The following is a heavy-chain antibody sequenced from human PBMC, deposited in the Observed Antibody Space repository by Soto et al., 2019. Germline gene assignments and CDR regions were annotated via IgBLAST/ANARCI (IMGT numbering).Heavy chain of an antibody. CDR3: ARHPRDDHHYVGSRSSDH. D-gene: IGHD3-16*01. V-gene: IGHV4-39*01. CDR2: MYYSGSS. CDR1: GGSISSRTFW. J-gene: IGHJ4*02. Sequence: QLQLQESGPGLVKPSETLSLTCSVSGGSISSRTFWWAWIRQPPGKGLEWIGDMYYSGSSYSSPSLKSHVTLSVSTSKNKLSLNLNSVHAADTAVYYCARHPRDDHHYVGSRSSDHWGQGTLVTVAS.